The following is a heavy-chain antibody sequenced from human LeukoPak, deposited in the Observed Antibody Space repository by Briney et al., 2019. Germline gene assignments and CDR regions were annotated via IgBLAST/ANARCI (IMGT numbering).Heavy chain of an antibody. Sequence: GASVKVSCKASPYTFNKYYIHWVRQAPGQGLEWMGVINPSGRSASYAQRFQGRVTMTRDTSASTVYMDLSSLTCDDTAVYYCARDSVELERRNWFDPWGQGTLVTVSS. CDR2: INPSGRSA. CDR3: ARDSVELERRNWFDP. V-gene: IGHV1-46*02. CDR1: PYTFNKYY. J-gene: IGHJ5*02. D-gene: IGHD1-1*01.